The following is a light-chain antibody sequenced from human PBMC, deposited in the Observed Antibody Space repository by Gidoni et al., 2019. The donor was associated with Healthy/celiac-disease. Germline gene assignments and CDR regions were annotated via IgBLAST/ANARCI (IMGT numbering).Light chain of an antibody. CDR2: DAS. J-gene: IGKJ4*01. CDR3: QQRSNWALT. Sequence: EIVLPHSPATLSLPPGERATLSCRASQSVSSYLAWYQQKPGQAPRLLIYDASNRATGIPARFSGSGSGTDFTLTISSLEPEDFAVYYCQQRSNWALTFGGGTKVEIK. V-gene: IGKV3-11*01. CDR1: QSVSSY.